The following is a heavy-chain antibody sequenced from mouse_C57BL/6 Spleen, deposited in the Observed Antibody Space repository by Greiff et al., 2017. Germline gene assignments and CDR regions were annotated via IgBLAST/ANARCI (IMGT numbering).Heavy chain of an antibody. CDR2: IYPGSGSI. CDR1: GYTFTEYT. J-gene: IGHJ4*01. D-gene: IGHD2-1*01. V-gene: IGHV1-62-2*01. Sequence: VKLQESGAELVKPGASVKLSCKASGYTFTEYTIHWVKQRSGQGLEWIGWIYPGSGSIKYNEKFKDKATLTADKSSSTVYMELSRLTSEDSAVYYCARHGIYYGPMDYWGQGTSVTVSS. CDR3: ARHGIYYGPMDY.